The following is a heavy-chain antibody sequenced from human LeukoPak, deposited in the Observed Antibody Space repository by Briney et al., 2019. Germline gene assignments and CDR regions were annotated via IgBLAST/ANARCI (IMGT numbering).Heavy chain of an antibody. V-gene: IGHV3-30*04. CDR2: ISVDGSNK. CDR1: GFTFRTYA. CDR3: ARDYDFWSGSRTPYYYYGMDV. J-gene: IGHJ6*02. D-gene: IGHD3-3*01. Sequence: GGSLRLSCAASGFTFRTYAMHWVRQAPGKGLEWVAVISVDGSNKYYADSVKGRFTTSRDNSKNTLYMQMNSLRAEDTAVYYCARDYDFWSGSRTPYYYYGMDVWGQGTTVTVSS.